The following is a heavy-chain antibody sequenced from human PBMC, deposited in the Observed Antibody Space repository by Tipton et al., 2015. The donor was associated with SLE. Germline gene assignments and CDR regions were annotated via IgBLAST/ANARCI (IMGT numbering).Heavy chain of an antibody. D-gene: IGHD2-15*01. CDR2: INHSGST. Sequence: TLPLTCAVYGGSFSGYYWSWIRQPPGKGLEWIGEINHSGSTNYNASLKSRVTISVDTSKNQFSLKLSSVTAADTAVYYCAISGGYCSGGSCSHNAIWGQGIMVTVSS. V-gene: IGHV4-34*01. CDR1: GGSFSGYY. CDR3: AISGGYCSGGSCSHNAI. J-gene: IGHJ3*02.